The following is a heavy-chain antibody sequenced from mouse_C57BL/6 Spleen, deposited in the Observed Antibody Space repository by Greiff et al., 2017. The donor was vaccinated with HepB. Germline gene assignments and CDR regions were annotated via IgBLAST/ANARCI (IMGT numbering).Heavy chain of an antibody. D-gene: IGHD1-1*01. CDR3: ARSTVVAMGSYWYFDV. J-gene: IGHJ1*03. CDR1: GYTFTSYW. CDR2: IDPSDSYT. Sequence: QVQLQQPGAELVRPGTSVKLSCKASGYTFTSYWMHWVKQRPGQGLEWIGVIDPSDSYTNYNQKFKGKATLTVDTSSSTAYMQLSSLTSEDSAVYYCARSTVVAMGSYWYFDVWGTGTTVTVSS. V-gene: IGHV1-59*01.